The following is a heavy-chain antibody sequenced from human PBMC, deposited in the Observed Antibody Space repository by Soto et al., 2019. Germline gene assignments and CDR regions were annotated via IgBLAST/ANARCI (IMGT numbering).Heavy chain of an antibody. CDR1: GFTFSSYG. J-gene: IGHJ5*02. V-gene: IGHV3-30*03. Sequence: GGSLRLSCAASGFTFSSYGMHWVRQSPGKGLEWVAVISYDGSNKYYADSVKGRFTISRDNSKNTLYLQMNSLRSDDTAVYYCARDSNYEERGKHGYSSSLPSRFDPWGQGTLVTVSS. CDR2: ISYDGSNK. CDR3: ARDSNYEERGKHGYSSSLPSRFDP. D-gene: IGHD6-13*01.